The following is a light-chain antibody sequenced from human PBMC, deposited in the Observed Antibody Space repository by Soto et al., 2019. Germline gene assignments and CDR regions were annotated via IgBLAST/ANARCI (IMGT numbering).Light chain of an antibody. J-gene: IGKJ1*01. CDR1: QSVSSN. CDR3: QQYGSSRT. Sequence: EIVMTQSPATLPVSPRERATLSCRASQSVSSNLAWYQQKPGQAPRLLIYGASSRATGIPDRFSGSGSGTDFTLTISRLEPEDFAVYYCQQYGSSRTFGQGTKVDIK. CDR2: GAS. V-gene: IGKV3-20*01.